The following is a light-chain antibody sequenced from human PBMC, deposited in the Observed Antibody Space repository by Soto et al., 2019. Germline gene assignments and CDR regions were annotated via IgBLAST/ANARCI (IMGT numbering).Light chain of an antibody. J-gene: IGKJ4*01. CDR2: GAS. CDR1: QSVSTNY. Sequence: EIVLTQSPGTLSLSPGDRATLSCRASQSVSTNYLAWYQQKPGQAPRILIYGASSRATGIPDRFSGSGSGTDFTLTISRLEPEDFAVYYCQQYDVLPPLTFGGGTKVEIK. CDR3: QQYDVLPPLT. V-gene: IGKV3-20*01.